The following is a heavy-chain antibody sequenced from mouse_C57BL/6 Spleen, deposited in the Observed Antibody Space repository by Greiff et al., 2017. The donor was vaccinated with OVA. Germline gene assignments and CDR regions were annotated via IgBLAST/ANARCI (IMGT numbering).Heavy chain of an antibody. V-gene: IGHV5-4*01. J-gene: IGHJ3*01. D-gene: IGHD1-1*01. Sequence: DVMLVESGGGLVKPGGSLKLSCAASGFTFSSYAMSWVRQTPEKRLEWVATISDGGSYTYYPDNVKGRFTISRDNAKNNLYLQMSHLKSEDTAMYYCAREDYYGSIFAYWGQGTLVTVSA. CDR2: ISDGGSYT. CDR3: AREDYYGSIFAY. CDR1: GFTFSSYA.